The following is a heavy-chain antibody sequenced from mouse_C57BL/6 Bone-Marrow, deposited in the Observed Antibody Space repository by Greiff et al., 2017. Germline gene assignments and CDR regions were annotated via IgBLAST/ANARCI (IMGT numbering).Heavy chain of an antibody. CDR1: GFTFSSYG. Sequence: EVHLVESGGDLVKPGGSLKLSCAASGFTFSSYGMSWVRQTPDKRLEWVATISSGGSYTYYPDSVKGRSTISRDNAKNTLYLQMSSLKSEDTAMYYCARQDGYFLYYFDYWGQGTTLTVSA. CDR3: ARQDGYFLYYFDY. J-gene: IGHJ2*01. V-gene: IGHV5-6*01. CDR2: ISSGGSYT. D-gene: IGHD2-3*01.